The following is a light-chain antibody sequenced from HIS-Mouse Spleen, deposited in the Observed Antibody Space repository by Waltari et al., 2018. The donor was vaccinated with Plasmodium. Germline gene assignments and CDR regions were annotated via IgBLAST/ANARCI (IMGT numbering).Light chain of an antibody. J-gene: IGLJ2*01. Sequence: QSALTQPASVSGSPGQSITISCTGTSSDVGSYNLVSWYQQHPGKAPKLMIYEGSKRPSGIPYRFSGSSSGNTASLTITGAQAEDEADYYCNSRDSSGTHGVFGGGTKLTVL. CDR3: NSRDSSGTHGV. CDR2: EGS. CDR1: SSDVGSYNL. V-gene: IGLV2-14*02.